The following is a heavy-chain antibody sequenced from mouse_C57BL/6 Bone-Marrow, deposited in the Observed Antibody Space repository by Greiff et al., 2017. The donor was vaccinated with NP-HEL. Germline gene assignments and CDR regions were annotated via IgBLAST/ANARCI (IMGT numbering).Heavy chain of an antibody. CDR3: ARGPYYGSSSFAY. D-gene: IGHD1-1*01. J-gene: IGHJ3*01. CDR2: IDPSASYT. V-gene: IGHV1-50*01. Sequence: QVQLQQSGAELVKPGASVKLSCKASGYTFTSYWMQWVKQRPGQGLEWIGEIDPSASYTNYNQKFKGKATLTVDTSSSTAYMQLSSLTSEDSAVYYCARGPYYGSSSFAYWGQGTLVTVSA. CDR1: GYTFTSYW.